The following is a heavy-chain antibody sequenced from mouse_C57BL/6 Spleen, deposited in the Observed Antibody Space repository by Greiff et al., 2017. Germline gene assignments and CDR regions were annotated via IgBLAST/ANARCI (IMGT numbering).Heavy chain of an antibody. CDR3: ARLDGSSLYAMDY. Sequence: QVQLKQSGPGLVAPSQSLSITCTVSGFSLTSYGVHWVRQPPGKGLEWLVVIWSDGSTTYNSALKSRLSISKDNSKSQVFLKMNSLQTDDTAMYYCARLDGSSLYAMDYWCQGTSVTVSS. J-gene: IGHJ4*01. D-gene: IGHD1-1*01. CDR1: GFSLTSYG. CDR2: IWSDGST. V-gene: IGHV2-6*03.